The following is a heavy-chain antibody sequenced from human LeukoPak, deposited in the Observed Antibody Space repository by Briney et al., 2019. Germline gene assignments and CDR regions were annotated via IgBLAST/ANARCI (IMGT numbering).Heavy chain of an antibody. CDR1: GFTFSSYA. Sequence: GGSLRLSCAASGFTFSSYAMSWVRQAPGKGLEWISYISTTSSPTYYADSVKGRFTISRDNAKNSLDLQMNSLRAEDTAVYYCARDNGHDFWPGAFDIWGQGTMVTVSS. D-gene: IGHD3-3*01. J-gene: IGHJ3*02. V-gene: IGHV3-48*01. CDR2: ISTTSSPT. CDR3: ARDNGHDFWPGAFDI.